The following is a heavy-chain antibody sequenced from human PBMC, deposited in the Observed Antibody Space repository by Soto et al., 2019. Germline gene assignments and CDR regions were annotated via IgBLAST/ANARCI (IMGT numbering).Heavy chain of an antibody. D-gene: IGHD3-9*01. CDR3: AREENRRHWTSYDILSGKNWFDP. V-gene: IGHV4-4*07. CDR2: IYTSGST. CDR1: GGSISSYY. J-gene: IGHJ5*02. Sequence: SETLSHTYPVSGGSISSYYGSWIRQPAGKGLEWIGRIYTSGSTNYNPSLKSRVTMSVDTSKTQFSLKLSSVTAADTAVYYCAREENRRHWTSYDILSGKNWFDPWGQGTLVTVSS.